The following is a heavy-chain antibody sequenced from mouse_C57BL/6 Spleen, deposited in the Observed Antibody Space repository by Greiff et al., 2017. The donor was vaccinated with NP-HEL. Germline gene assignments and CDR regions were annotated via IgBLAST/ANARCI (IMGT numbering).Heavy chain of an antibody. Sequence: QVQLKESGAELVRPGTSVKVSCKASGYAFTNYLIEWVKQRPGQGLEWIGVINPGSGGTNYNEKFKGKATLTADKSSSTAYMQLSSLTSEDSAVYFCARAYGSSSHWYFDVWGTGTTVTVSS. CDR1: GYAFTNYL. V-gene: IGHV1-54*01. J-gene: IGHJ1*03. CDR3: ARAYGSSSHWYFDV. D-gene: IGHD1-1*01. CDR2: INPGSGGT.